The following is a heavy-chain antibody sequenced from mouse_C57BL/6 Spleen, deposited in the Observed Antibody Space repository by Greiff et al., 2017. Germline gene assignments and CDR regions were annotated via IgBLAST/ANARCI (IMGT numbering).Heavy chain of an antibody. V-gene: IGHV1-26*01. CDR1: GYTFTDYY. CDR3: ARGIYYGPAWFAY. J-gene: IGHJ3*01. CDR2: INPNNGGT. D-gene: IGHD2-1*01. Sequence: EVKLQQSGPELVKPGASVKISCKASGYTFTDYYMNWVKQSHGKSLEWIGDINPNNGGTSYNQKFKGKATLTVDKSSSTAYMELRSLTSEDSAVYYCARGIYYGPAWFAYWGQGTLVTVSA.